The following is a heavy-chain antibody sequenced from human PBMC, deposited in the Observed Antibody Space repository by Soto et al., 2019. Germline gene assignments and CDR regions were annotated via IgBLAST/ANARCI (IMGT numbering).Heavy chain of an antibody. J-gene: IGHJ6*02. CDR3: ARSEYCIGTSCPRGYGMDV. D-gene: IGHD2-2*01. Sequence: QVQLVQSGAEVKKPGASVKVSCKASGYTFTSYYIHWVRQAPGQGLEWMGIINPSGGSTSYAQKCQGRVAMTRDTSTSTVYMELSSLRSEDTAVYYCARSEYCIGTSCPRGYGMDVWGQGTTVTVSS. CDR2: INPSGGST. CDR1: GYTFTSYY. V-gene: IGHV1-46*01.